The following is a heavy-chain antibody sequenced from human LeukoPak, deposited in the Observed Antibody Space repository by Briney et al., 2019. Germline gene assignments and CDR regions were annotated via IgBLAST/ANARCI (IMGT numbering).Heavy chain of an antibody. V-gene: IGHV4-30-2*01. D-gene: IGHD3-10*01. J-gene: IGHJ5*02. CDR1: GVSISSGGYS. Sequence: SQTLSLTCAVSGVSISSGGYSWRWIRQPPGKGLEWIGYIYHVGSTSYNPSLKSRVTISIDRSKNQFSLKLTSVTAADTAVYYCARDLSYYYGSGSYYNPWGPGTPVTVSS. CDR2: IYHVGST. CDR3: ARDLSYYYGSGSYYNP.